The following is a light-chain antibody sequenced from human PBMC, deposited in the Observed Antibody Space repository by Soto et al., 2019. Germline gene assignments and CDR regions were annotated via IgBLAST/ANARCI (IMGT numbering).Light chain of an antibody. CDR1: QSVSSN. CDR3: QQYNNWPLYT. J-gene: IGKJ2*01. V-gene: IGKV3-15*01. Sequence: EIVMTQSPATLSVSPGERATLSCRASQSVSSNLAWYQQKPGQAPRLHIYGASTRATGIPARFSGSGSGTEFTLTISSLQSEDFAVYYCQQYNNWPLYTFGQGTKLEI. CDR2: GAS.